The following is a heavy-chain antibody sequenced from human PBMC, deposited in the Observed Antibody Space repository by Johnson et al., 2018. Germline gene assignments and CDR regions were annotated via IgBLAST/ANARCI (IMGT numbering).Heavy chain of an antibody. V-gene: IGHV3-30*18. CDR1: GFTFSIYA. J-gene: IGHJ3*02. D-gene: IGHD6-19*01. CDR2: MSYDENSE. CDR3: AKHSPVTYNSAWYWNAFDI. Sequence: QVQLVESGGGVVQPGRSLRLSCSASGFTFSIYAMHWVRQAPGKGLAWVAVMSYDENSEYYADPVRGRFTISRDNSKNTVYLKMNSRRAEDTAVYSCAKHSPVTYNSAWYWNAFDIWGQGTMVIVSS.